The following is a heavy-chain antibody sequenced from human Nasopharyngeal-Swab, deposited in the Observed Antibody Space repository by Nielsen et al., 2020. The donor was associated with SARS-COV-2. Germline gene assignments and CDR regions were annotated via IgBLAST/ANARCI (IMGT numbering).Heavy chain of an antibody. V-gene: IGHV1-18*01. Sequence: ASVKVSCKASGYTFTSYGISWVRQAPGQGLERMGWISAYNGNTNYAQKLQGRVTMTTDTSTSTAYMELRSLRSDDTAVYYCRVVPAAMWYYYYGMDVWGQGTTVTVSS. D-gene: IGHD2-2*01. CDR3: RVVPAAMWYYYYGMDV. CDR1: GYTFTSYG. J-gene: IGHJ6*02. CDR2: ISAYNGNT.